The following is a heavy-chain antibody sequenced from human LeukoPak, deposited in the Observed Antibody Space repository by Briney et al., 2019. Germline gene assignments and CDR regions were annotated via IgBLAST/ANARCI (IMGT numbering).Heavy chain of an antibody. J-gene: IGHJ4*02. CDR3: ARDHARAAAAGTSFDY. CDR1: GFTFSSYG. Sequence: GGSLRLSCAASGFTFSSYGMHWVRQAPGKGLEWVAVIWYDGSNKYYADSVKGRFTISRDNSKNTLYLQMNSLRAEDTAVYSCARDHARAAAAGTSFDYWGQGTLVTVSS. CDR2: IWYDGSNK. V-gene: IGHV3-33*01. D-gene: IGHD6-13*01.